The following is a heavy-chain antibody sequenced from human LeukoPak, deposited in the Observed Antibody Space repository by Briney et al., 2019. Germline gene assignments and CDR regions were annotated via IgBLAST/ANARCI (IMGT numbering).Heavy chain of an antibody. V-gene: IGHV1-2*02. CDR3: ARDHYYDSSGYYPEAFDI. CDR1: GYTFTGDY. D-gene: IGHD3-22*01. Sequence: ASVKVSCKASGYTFTGDYMHWVRQAPGQGLEWMGWINPNSGGTNYAQKFQGRVTMTRDTSISTAYMELSRLRSDDTAVYYCARDHYYDSSGYYPEAFDIWGQGTMVTVSS. J-gene: IGHJ3*02. CDR2: INPNSGGT.